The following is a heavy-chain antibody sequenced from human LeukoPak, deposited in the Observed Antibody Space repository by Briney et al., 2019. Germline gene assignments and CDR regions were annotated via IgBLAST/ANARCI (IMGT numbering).Heavy chain of an antibody. CDR3: ARLTEEDPGTFNYFYYYYLDV. CDR2: ISAYNGNT. Sequence: ASVKVSCKASGYTFTSYGINWVRQAPGQGLEWMGWISAYNGNTNYAQKLQGRVTMTTDTSTTTAYMELRSLRSDDKAVYYCARLTEEDPGTFNYFYYYYLDVWGKGTTVTVSS. CDR1: GYTFTSYG. V-gene: IGHV1-18*01. J-gene: IGHJ6*03. D-gene: IGHD3-10*01.